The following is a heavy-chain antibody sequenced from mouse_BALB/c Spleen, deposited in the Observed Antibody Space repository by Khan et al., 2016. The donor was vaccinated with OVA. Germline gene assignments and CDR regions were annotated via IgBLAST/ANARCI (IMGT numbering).Heavy chain of an antibody. CDR2: INPSSGYT. CDR1: GYTFTSYT. V-gene: IGHV1-4*01. Sequence: QIQLVQSGAELARPGASVKMSCKASGYTFTSYTMHWIKQRPGQGLEWIGYINPSSGYTNYNQKFKDKATLTADKSSTTAYMQLSSLTSDDSAVYYCSRDGAYYRNDGWFAYWGQGTLVTVSA. CDR3: SRDGAYYRNDGWFAY. D-gene: IGHD2-14*01. J-gene: IGHJ3*01.